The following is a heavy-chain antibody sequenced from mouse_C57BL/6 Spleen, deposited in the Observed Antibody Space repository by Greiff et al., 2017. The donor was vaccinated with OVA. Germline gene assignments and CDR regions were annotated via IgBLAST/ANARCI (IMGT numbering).Heavy chain of an antibody. CDR3: AIEAYYSNYVGYLDY. D-gene: IGHD2-5*01. CDR2: ILPGSGST. Sequence: VQLQPSGAELMKPGASVKLSCKATGYTFTGYWIGWVKQRPGHGLEWIGEILPGSGSTNYNEKFKGKATFTADTSSNTAYMQLSSLTTGDSAIYDCAIEAYYSNYVGYLDYWGQGTTLTVSS. J-gene: IGHJ2*01. V-gene: IGHV1-9*01. CDR1: GYTFTGYW.